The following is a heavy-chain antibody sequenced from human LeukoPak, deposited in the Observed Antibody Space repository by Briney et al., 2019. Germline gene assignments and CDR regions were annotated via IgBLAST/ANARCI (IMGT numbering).Heavy chain of an antibody. Sequence: GTLSLTCGVSGGSISNTNWWTWVRQPPGKGLEWVSSISTSSSYIYYADSVKGRFTISRDNAKNSLYLQMNSLRAEDTAVYYCARRYGDYVGSFEYWGQGTQVTVSS. CDR2: ISTSSSYI. CDR1: GGSISNTNW. V-gene: IGHV3-21*01. CDR3: ARRYGDYVGSFEY. D-gene: IGHD4-17*01. J-gene: IGHJ4*02.